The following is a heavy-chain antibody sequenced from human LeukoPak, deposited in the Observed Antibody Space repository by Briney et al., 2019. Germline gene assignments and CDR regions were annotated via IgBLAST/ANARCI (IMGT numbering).Heavy chain of an antibody. J-gene: IGHJ4*02. CDR1: GFTFSSYG. CDR2: IRYDGSNK. Sequence: GGSLRLSCAASGFTFSSYGMHWVRQAPGKGLEWVAFIRYDGSNKYYADSVKGRFTISRDNSKNTLYLQMNSLRAEDTAVYYCAKGYRVGYYDSSGYWLDYWGQGTLVTVSS. D-gene: IGHD3-22*01. V-gene: IGHV3-30*02. CDR3: AKGYRVGYYDSSGYWLDY.